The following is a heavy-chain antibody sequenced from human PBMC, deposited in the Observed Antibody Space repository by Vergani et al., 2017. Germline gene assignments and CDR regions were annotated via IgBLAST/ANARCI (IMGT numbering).Heavy chain of an antibody. CDR1: GFTFSSYA. CDR3: ASPSGGYYYDVGDY. V-gene: IGHV3-23*01. Sequence: EVQLLESGGGLVQPGGSLRLSCAASGFTFSSYAMSWVRQAPGKGLEWVSAISGSGGSTYYADSVKGRFTISRDNSKNTLYLQMTSLRAEDTAVYYGASPSGGYYYDVGDYWGQRSLVTVSS. J-gene: IGHJ4*02. D-gene: IGHD3-22*01. CDR2: ISGSGGST.